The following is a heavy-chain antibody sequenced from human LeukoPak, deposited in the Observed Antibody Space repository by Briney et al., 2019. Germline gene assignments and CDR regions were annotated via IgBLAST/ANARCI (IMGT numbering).Heavy chain of an antibody. CDR2: ISSSSSTI. CDR1: GFTFSSYS. J-gene: IGHJ4*02. D-gene: IGHD1-26*01. Sequence: PGGSLRLSCAASGFTFSSYSMHWVRQAPGKGLEWVSYISSSSSTIYYADSVKGRFTISRDNAKNSLYLQMDSLRAEDTAVYYCARAGAANFDYWGQGTLVTVSS. CDR3: ARAGAANFDY. V-gene: IGHV3-48*04.